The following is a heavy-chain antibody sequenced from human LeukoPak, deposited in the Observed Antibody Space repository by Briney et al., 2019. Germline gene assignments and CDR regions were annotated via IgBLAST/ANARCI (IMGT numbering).Heavy chain of an antibody. CDR3: ARKGGTFDS. D-gene: IGHD2-15*01. J-gene: IGHJ4*02. CDR2: IYYSGTT. V-gene: IGHV4-59*08. Sequence: SETLSLTCAVYGGSLSGYFWSWIRQPPGKGLEWIGYIYYSGTTNYNPSLKSRVTISVDTSKNEFSLNLSSVTAADTALYYCARKGGTFDSWGQGILVTVSS. CDR1: GGSLSGYF.